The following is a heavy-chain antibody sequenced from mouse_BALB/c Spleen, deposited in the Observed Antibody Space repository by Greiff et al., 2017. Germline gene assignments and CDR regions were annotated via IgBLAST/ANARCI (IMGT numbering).Heavy chain of an antibody. J-gene: IGHJ4*01. CDR1: GFTFSSYA. D-gene: IGHD2-10*02. CDR3: ARQKYGNYDAMDY. V-gene: IGHV5-9-3*01. Sequence: EVKLMESGGGLVKPGGSLKLSCAASGFTFSSYAMSWVRQTPEKRLEWVATISSGGSYTYYPDSVKGRFTISRDNAKNTLYLQMSSLRSEDTAMYYCARQKYGNYDAMDYWGQGTSVTVSS. CDR2: ISSGGSYT.